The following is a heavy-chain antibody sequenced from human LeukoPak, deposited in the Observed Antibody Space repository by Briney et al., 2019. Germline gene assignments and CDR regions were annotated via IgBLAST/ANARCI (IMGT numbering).Heavy chain of an antibody. J-gene: IGHJ4*02. CDR1: GFSFSSHG. CDR3: ARDEGSSENWNYAQY. CDR2: IIGGAGGT. D-gene: IGHD1-7*01. Sequence: GGSLRLSCAASGFSFSSHGMSWVRQAPGKGLEWVSGIIGGAGGTYYADSVKGRFTISRDNAKNSLYLQMNSLRAEDTAVYYCARDEGSSENWNYAQYWGQGTLVTVSS. V-gene: IGHV3-23*01.